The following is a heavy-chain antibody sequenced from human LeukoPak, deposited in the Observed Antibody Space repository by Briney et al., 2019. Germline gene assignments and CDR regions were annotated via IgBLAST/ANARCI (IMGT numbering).Heavy chain of an antibody. Sequence: SVKVSFKASGGTFSIYAIGWVRQAPGQGLEWMGGIIPIFGTANYAQKFQGRVTITADESTSTACMELSSLRSEDTAVYYCARDPRHSSSSPPSWFDHWGQGTLVTVSS. CDR3: ARDPRHSSSSPPSWFDH. V-gene: IGHV1-69*01. CDR2: IIPIFGTA. J-gene: IGHJ5*02. CDR1: GGTFSIYA. D-gene: IGHD6-13*01.